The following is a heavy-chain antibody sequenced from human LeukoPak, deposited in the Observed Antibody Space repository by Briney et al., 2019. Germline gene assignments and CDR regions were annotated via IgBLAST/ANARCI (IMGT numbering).Heavy chain of an antibody. CDR3: ANNIRSDWIYYYGMDV. D-gene: IGHD6-19*01. CDR1: GFTFSSYA. V-gene: IGHV3-23*01. CDR2: ISGSGGST. Sequence: GGSLRLSCAASGFTFSSYAMSWVRQAPGKGLEWVSAISGSGGSTYYADSVKGRFTISRDNSKNTLYLQMNSLRAEDTAVYYCANNIRSDWIYYYGMDVWGQGTTVTVSS. J-gene: IGHJ6*02.